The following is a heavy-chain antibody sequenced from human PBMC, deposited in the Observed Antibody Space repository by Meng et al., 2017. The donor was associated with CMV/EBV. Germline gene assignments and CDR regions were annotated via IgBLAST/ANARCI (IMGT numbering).Heavy chain of an antibody. CDR2: ISGSGGST. CDR1: GFTFSSYA. Sequence: GGSLRLSCAASGFTFSSYAMSWVRQAPGKGLEWVSAISGSGGSTYYADSVKGRFTISRDNSKNTLYLQMNSLRAEDTAVYYCAKDYDSSGLGAYYFDYWGQGTLVTVPQ. CDR3: AKDYDSSGLGAYYFDY. V-gene: IGHV3-23*01. D-gene: IGHD3-22*01. J-gene: IGHJ4*02.